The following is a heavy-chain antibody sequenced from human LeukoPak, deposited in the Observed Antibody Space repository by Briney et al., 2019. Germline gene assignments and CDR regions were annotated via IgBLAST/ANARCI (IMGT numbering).Heavy chain of an antibody. CDR2: IYYSGST. CDR1: GGSISSSSHY. J-gene: IGHJ3*02. Sequence: SETLSLTCTVSGGSISSSSHYWGWIRQPPGKGLEWIGSIYYSGSTYYNPSLKSRVTISVDTSRNQFSLKLSSVTAADTAVYYCARVRGVPHAFDIWGQGTMVTVSS. V-gene: IGHV4-39*01. CDR3: ARVRGVPHAFDI. D-gene: IGHD3-10*01.